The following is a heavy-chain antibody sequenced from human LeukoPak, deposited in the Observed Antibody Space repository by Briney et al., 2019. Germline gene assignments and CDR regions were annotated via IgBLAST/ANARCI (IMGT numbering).Heavy chain of an antibody. CDR2: ISSSSSYI. CDR1: GFTFSSYS. D-gene: IGHD6-19*01. J-gene: IGHJ4*02. CDR3: ARDPDGYSSALGL. Sequence: GGSLRLSCAASGFTFSSYSMNWVRQAPGKGLEWVSSISSSSSYIYYADSVKGRFTISRGNAKNSLYLQMNSLRAEDTAVYYCARDPDGYSSALGLWGQGTLVTVSS. V-gene: IGHV3-21*01.